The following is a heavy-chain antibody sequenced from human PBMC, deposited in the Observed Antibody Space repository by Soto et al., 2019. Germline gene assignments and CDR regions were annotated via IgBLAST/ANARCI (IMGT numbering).Heavy chain of an antibody. J-gene: IGHJ4*02. V-gene: IGHV3-23*01. CDR3: ARRGSGSYFDY. Sequence: EVQLLESGGGLVQPGGSLRLSCAASGFTFSSYAMRWVRQAPVKGLEWVSAISGSGDSTYYADSVKGLFTISRDNSKNTLYLQMSSLSAEETAVYYGARRGSGSYFDYWGQGTLVTVSS. CDR1: GFTFSSYA. D-gene: IGHD1-26*01. CDR2: ISGSGDST.